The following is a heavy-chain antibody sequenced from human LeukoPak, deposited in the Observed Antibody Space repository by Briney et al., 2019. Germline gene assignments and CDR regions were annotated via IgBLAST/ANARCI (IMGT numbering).Heavy chain of an antibody. CDR1: GDSISTSNSY. CDR2: IYYSGNT. Sequence: SETLSLTCTVSGDSISTSNSYWGWIRQPPGKGLEWIGSIYYSGNTYYNASLKSRVTISVDTSKNQFSLKLSSVTAADTAVYYCASAPNPVYFDYWGQGTLVTVSS. J-gene: IGHJ4*02. V-gene: IGHV4-39*07. CDR3: ASAPNPVYFDY.